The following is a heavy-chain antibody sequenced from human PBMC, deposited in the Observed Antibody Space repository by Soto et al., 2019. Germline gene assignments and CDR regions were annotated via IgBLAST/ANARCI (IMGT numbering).Heavy chain of an antibody. V-gene: IGHV3-21*01. Sequence: EVQLVESGGGLVKPGGSLRLSCAASGLTFSSYSMNWVRQAPGKGLEWVSSISSSSSYIYYADSVKGRFTISRDNAKNSLYLQMNSLRAEDTAVYYCARLNTECFDYWGQGTLVTVSS. D-gene: IGHD4-17*01. CDR3: ARLNTECFDY. CDR1: GLTFSSYS. CDR2: ISSSSSYI. J-gene: IGHJ4*02.